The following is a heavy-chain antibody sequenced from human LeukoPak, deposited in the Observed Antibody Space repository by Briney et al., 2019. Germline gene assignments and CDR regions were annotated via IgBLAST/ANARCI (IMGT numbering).Heavy chain of an antibody. CDR3: ANWFDP. Sequence: GGSLRLSCAASGFTFNNYAMTWVRQAPGKGLEWVSAISGNTRSTYYADSVRGRFTISRDNSKNTLYLQMNSLRAEDTAVYYCANWFDPWGQGTLVTVSS. CDR2: ISGNTRST. V-gene: IGHV3-23*01. J-gene: IGHJ5*02. CDR1: GFTFNNYA.